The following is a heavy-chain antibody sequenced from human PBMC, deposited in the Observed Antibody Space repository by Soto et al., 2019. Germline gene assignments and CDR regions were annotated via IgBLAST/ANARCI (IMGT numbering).Heavy chain of an antibody. CDR1: GFTFSSNA. J-gene: IGHJ4*02. D-gene: IGHD6-6*01. CDR3: AKGARPFEY. Sequence: EVQLLESGGALVQPGGSLRLSCAASGFTFSSNAMTWVRQAPGKGLEWVSAISSSGGNTYYADSVKGRFTNSRDNSKNTVYLQMNSLRAEDTAVYYCAKGARPFEYWGQGTLVTVSS. CDR2: ISSSGGNT. V-gene: IGHV3-23*01.